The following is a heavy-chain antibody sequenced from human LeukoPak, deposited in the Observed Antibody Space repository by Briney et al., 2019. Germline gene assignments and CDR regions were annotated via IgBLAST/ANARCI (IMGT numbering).Heavy chain of an antibody. D-gene: IGHD6-13*01. V-gene: IGHV1-8*01. CDR2: MNPNSGNT. Sequence: ASVKVSCKASGYTFTSYDINWVRQATGQGLEWMGWMNPNSGNTGYAQKFQGRVTMTRNTSISTAYMELSSLRSEDTAVYYCARVGSSSWYPYYYYGVDVWGQGTTVTVSS. J-gene: IGHJ6*02. CDR1: GYTFTSYD. CDR3: ARVGSSSWYPYYYYGVDV.